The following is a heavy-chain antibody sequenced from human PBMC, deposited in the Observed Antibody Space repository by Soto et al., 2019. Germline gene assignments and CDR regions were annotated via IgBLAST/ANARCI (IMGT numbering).Heavy chain of an antibody. D-gene: IGHD3-22*01. V-gene: IGHV1-18*01. J-gene: IGHJ6*01. CDR3: GRGGYYESSGSRNYHFYGMDV. CDR1: GYTFSSYG. Sequence: QVHLVQSGGEVKKPGASVKVFCKTSGYTFSSYGVNWVRQAPGRGLEWMGWISPYDDYTDYAQKFQGRVSMSTDTSAKTAYMELRSLRSDDTAVYYCGRGGYYESSGSRNYHFYGMDVLVQGTTVIVSS. CDR2: ISPYDDYT.